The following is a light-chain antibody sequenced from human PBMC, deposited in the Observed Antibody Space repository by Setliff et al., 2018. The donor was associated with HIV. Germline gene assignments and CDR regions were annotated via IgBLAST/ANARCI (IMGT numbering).Light chain of an antibody. Sequence: SYELTQPPSVSVAPGKTARITCGGNNIGSKSVHWYQQKPGQAPVLVISYDSDRPSGIPERFSGSNSGNTATLTIGRVEAGDEADYYCQVWDSSSDHPYVFGTGTKVTV. CDR2: YDS. CDR3: QVWDSSSDHPYV. V-gene: IGLV3-21*04. J-gene: IGLJ1*01. CDR1: NIGSKS.